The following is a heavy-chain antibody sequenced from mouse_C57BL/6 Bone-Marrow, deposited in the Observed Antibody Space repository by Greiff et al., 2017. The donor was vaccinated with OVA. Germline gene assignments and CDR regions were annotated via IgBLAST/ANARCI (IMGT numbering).Heavy chain of an antibody. V-gene: IGHV1-52*01. J-gene: IGHJ2*01. D-gene: IGHD1-1*01. Sequence: QVQLQQPGAELVRPGSSVKLSCKASGYTFTSYWMHWVKQRPIQGLEWIGNIDPSDSETHYNQKVKDKATLTVDKSSSTAYMQLSSLTSEDSAVYYCAREEAITTVVSYYFDYWGQGTTLTVSS. CDR1: GYTFTSYW. CDR3: AREEAITTVVSYYFDY. CDR2: IDPSDSET.